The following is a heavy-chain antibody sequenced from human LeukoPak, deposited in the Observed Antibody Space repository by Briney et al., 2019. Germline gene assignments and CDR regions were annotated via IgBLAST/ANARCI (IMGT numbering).Heavy chain of an antibody. D-gene: IGHD3-9*01. CDR3: ARLGAQDLYFDWLLYPDY. J-gene: IGHJ4*02. V-gene: IGHV1-8*03. CDR2: MNPNSGIT. CDR1: GYSFTNYD. Sequence: GASVKVSCKASGYSFTNYDINWVRQATGQGLEWMGWMNPNSGITAYAQKFQGRVTITRNTSISTAYMELSSPRSEDTAVYYCARLGAQDLYFDWLLYPDYWGQGTLVTVSS.